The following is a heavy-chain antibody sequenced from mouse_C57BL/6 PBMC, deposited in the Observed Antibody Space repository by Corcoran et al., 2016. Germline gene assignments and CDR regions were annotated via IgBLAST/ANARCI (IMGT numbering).Heavy chain of an antibody. Sequence: QVTLKESGPGILQSSQTLSLTCSFSGFSLSTSGMGVSWIRQPSGKGLEWLAHIYWDDDKRYNPSLKSRLTISKDTSRNQVFLKITSVDTADTATYYCARSGIYYDDDGGAWFAYWGQGTLVTVSA. CDR2: IYWDDDK. CDR1: GFSLSTSGMG. D-gene: IGHD2-4*01. V-gene: IGHV8-12*01. J-gene: IGHJ3*01. CDR3: ARSGIYYDDDGGAWFAY.